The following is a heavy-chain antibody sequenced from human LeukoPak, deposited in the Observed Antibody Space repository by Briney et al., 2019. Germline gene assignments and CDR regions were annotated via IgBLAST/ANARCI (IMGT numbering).Heavy chain of an antibody. CDR2: ISSSGSTI. D-gene: IGHD5-18*01. CDR3: ARDSGRGYIYGYPDY. CDR1: GFTFSSYE. J-gene: IGHJ4*02. Sequence: GGSLRLSCAASGFTFSSYEMNWVRQAPGKGLEWVSYISSSGSTIYYADSVKGRFTISRDNARNSLYLQMDSLRAEDTAVYYCARDSGRGYIYGYPDYWGQGTLVTVSS. V-gene: IGHV3-48*03.